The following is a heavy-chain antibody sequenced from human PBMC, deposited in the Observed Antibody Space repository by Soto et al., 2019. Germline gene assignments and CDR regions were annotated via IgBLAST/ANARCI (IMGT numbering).Heavy chain of an antibody. CDR2: IIPILGIA. D-gene: IGHD6-13*01. J-gene: IGHJ6*02. CDR3: ARGPLGLSSSQPPTHYYYYGMDV. Sequence: QVQLVQSGAAVKKPGSSVKVSCKASGGTFSSYTISWVRQAPGQGLEWMGRIIPILGIANYAQKFQGRVTITADKSTSTAYMELSSLRSEDTAVYYCARGPLGLSSSQPPTHYYYYGMDVWGQGTTVTVSS. V-gene: IGHV1-69*02. CDR1: GGTFSSYT.